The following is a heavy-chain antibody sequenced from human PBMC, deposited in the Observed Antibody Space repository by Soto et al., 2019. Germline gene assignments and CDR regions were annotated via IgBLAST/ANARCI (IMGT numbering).Heavy chain of an antibody. V-gene: IGHV3-7*01. CDR1: GLTFSAYC. J-gene: IGHJ4*02. Sequence: EVQLVESGGGLVRPGGSLRLSCAASGLTFSAYCMSWVRQAPGKGLEWVANIKQDGSEKYYVDSVKGRFTISRDNAENSLYLQMNSLRAEDTAVYYCTRGGCSSESYCCFDYWGQGTLVTVSS. CDR3: TRGGCSSESYCCFDY. CDR2: IKQDGSEK. D-gene: IGHD1-26*01.